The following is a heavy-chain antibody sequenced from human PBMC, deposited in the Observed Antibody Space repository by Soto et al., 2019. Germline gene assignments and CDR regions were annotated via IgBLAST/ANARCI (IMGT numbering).Heavy chain of an antibody. CDR2: ISGSGGST. J-gene: IGHJ5*02. CDR1: GFTFSSYA. Sequence: EVQLLESGGGLVQPGGSLRLSCAASGFTFSSYAMSWVCQAPGKGLEWVSAISGSGGSTYYADSVKGRFTISRDNSKNTLYLQMNSLRAEDTAVYYCAKDRGGQQLYGWFDPWGQGTLVTVSS. CDR3: AKDRGGQQLYGWFDP. V-gene: IGHV3-23*01. D-gene: IGHD6-13*01.